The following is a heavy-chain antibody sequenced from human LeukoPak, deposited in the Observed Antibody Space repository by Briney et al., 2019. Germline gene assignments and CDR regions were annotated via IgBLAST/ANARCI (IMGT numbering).Heavy chain of an antibody. CDR2: IYSGGDT. CDR3: ARRGYGSITRCPILGYYGRAV. V-gene: IGHV3-53*01. CDR1: GFTVSSNY. Sequence: GGSLRLSCAASGFTVSSNYMSWVRRAPGKGLEWVSVIYSGGDTYYADSVKGRFTISRDNSKNTLYLQMNSLRAEDTAVYYCARRGYGSITRCPILGYYGRAVGAEGPTVPVPS. J-gene: IGHJ6*01. D-gene: IGHD2-2*01.